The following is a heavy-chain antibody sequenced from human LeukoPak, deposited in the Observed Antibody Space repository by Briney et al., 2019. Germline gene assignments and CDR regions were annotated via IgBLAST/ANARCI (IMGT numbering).Heavy chain of an antibody. CDR2: INHSGST. V-gene: IGHV4-34*01. Sequence: SETLSLTCAVYGGSFSGYYRRWIRQPPGKGLEWIGEINHSGSTNYNPSLKSRVTISVDTSKNQSALKPSSVTAADTAGYYCARLPPTLHDPYWGQGTLATVSS. CDR3: ARLPPTLHDPY. CDR1: GGSFSGYY. J-gene: IGHJ4*02. D-gene: IGHD5-24*01.